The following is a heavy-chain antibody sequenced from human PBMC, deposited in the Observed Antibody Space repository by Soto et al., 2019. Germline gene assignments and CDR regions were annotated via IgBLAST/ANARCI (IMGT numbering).Heavy chain of an antibody. J-gene: IGHJ5*02. CDR3: ARDRVGSISNWFDP. Sequence: PVGSLRLSCAASGFTFSSYAMHWVRQAPGKGLEWVAVISYDGSNKYYADSVKGRFTISRDNSKNTLYLQMNSLRAEDTAVYYCARDRVGSISNWFDPWGQGTLVTVSS. V-gene: IGHV3-30-3*01. CDR2: ISYDGSNK. D-gene: IGHD1-26*01. CDR1: GFTFSSYA.